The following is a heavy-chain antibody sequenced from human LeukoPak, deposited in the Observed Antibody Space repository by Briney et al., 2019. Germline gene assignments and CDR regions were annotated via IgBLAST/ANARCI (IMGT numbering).Heavy chain of an antibody. CDR2: INHSGST. CDR1: GGSFSGYY. J-gene: IGHJ3*02. V-gene: IGHV4-34*01. D-gene: IGHD5-12*01. CDR3: ARYSGYDRAFDI. Sequence: PSETLSLTCAVYGGSFSGYYWSWIRQPPGKGLEWIGEINHSGSTNYNPSLKSRVTISVDTSKNQFSLKLSSVTAADTAVHYCARYSGYDRAFDIWGQGTMVTVSS.